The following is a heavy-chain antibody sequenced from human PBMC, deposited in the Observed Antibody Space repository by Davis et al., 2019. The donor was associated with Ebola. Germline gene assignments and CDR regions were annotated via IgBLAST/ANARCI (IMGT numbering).Heavy chain of an antibody. CDR2: MNPNSGNT. V-gene: IGHV1-8*01. J-gene: IGHJ4*02. Sequence: ASVKVSCKASGYTFTSYDINWVRQATGQGLEWMGWMNPNSGNTGYAQNFQGRVTMTRNTSISTAYMELSSLRSEDTAVYYCARAVRYPVVVTRSSRKYYFDYWGQGTLVTVSS. CDR1: GYTFTSYD. D-gene: IGHD2-2*01. CDR3: ARAVRYPVVVTRSSRKYYFDY.